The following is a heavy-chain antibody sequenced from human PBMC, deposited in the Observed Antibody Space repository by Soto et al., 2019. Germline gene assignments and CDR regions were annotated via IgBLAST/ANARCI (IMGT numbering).Heavy chain of an antibody. CDR1: GGSVSTYY. J-gene: IGHJ3*02. Sequence: QVQLQESGPGLVKPSETLSLTCTVSGGSVSTYYWSWIRQPPGKGLEWIAYIYYSGRTSYNPSLRSRVTISLDTSKNQFSLKLSSVTAADTAVYYCARTYDDSGPNSGGYGFDIWGPGTMVTVSS. CDR2: IYYSGRT. CDR3: ARTYDDSGPNSGGYGFDI. V-gene: IGHV4-59*02. D-gene: IGHD3-22*01.